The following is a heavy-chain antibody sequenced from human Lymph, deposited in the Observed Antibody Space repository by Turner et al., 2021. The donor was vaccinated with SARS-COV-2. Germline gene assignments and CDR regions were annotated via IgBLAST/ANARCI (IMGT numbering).Heavy chain of an antibody. CDR1: GGSISSTS. CDR3: ARHQGSTSGYDHGMNV. J-gene: IGHJ6*02. D-gene: IGHD1-1*01. Sequence: QGQLPESGPGLVRPFETPFPPRTFPGGSISSTSWSWIRQSPGRGLEWIGYFYKIGSIDYNPTLRSRVTISVDTSKNQLSLNLISVTAADTAVYYCARHQGSTSGYDHGMNVWGQGTAVIVSS. V-gene: IGHV4-59*08. CDR2: FYKIGSI.